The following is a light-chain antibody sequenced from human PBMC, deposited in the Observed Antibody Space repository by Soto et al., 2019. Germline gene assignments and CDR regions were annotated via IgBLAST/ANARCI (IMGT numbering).Light chain of an antibody. Sequence: QSALTQPRSVSGSPGQSVTISCTGTSSDVGGYNSVSWYQQHPGKAPKLMLYDANKRPSGVPDRFSGSRSGNSASLTISGLQAEEEDVYFSCSYKVFGTGTKVTVL. CDR2: DAN. V-gene: IGLV2-11*01. CDR1: SSDVGGYNS. CDR3: CSYKV. J-gene: IGLJ1*01.